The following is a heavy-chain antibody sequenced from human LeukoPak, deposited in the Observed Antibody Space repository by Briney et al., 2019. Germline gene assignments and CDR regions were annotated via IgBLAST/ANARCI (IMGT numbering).Heavy chain of an antibody. CDR2: IYYSGST. V-gene: IGHV4-59*01. CDR3: ARALGVTRFDP. Sequence: PSETLSLTCTVSGGSISSYYWSWIRLPPGKGLEWIGYIYYSGSTNYNPSLKSRVTISVDTSKNQFSLKLSSVTAADTAVYYCARALGVTRFDPWGQGTLVTVSS. J-gene: IGHJ5*02. D-gene: IGHD2-21*02. CDR1: GGSISSYY.